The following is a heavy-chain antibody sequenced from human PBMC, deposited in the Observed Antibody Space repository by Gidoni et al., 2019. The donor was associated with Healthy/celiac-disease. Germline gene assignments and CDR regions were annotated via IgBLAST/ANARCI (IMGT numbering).Heavy chain of an antibody. CDR1: GFPFSSYG. CDR2: ISYDGSNK. CDR3: AKDRHPHSRKYYFDY. D-gene: IGHD6-13*01. V-gene: IGHV3-30*18. Sequence: QVQLVESGGGVVQPGRSLRLSCAASGFPFSSYGMHWVRQAPGKGLEWVAVISYDGSNKYYADSVKGRFTISRDNSKNTLYLQMNSLRAEDTAVYYCAKDRHPHSRKYYFDYWGQGTLVTVSS. J-gene: IGHJ4*02.